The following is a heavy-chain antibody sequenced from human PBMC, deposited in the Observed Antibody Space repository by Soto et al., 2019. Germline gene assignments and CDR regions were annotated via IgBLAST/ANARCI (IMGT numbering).Heavy chain of an antibody. D-gene: IGHD1-26*01. CDR3: ARDIVGATSDY. V-gene: IGHV3-21*01. Sequence: EVQLVESGGGLVKPGGSLRLSCAASGFTFSSYSMNWVRQAPGKGLEWVSSISSSSSYIYYADSVKGRFTISRDNAKNSLYLQMNSLRAEDTAVYFCARDIVGATSDYWGQGTLVTVSS. J-gene: IGHJ4*02. CDR1: GFTFSSYS. CDR2: ISSSSSYI.